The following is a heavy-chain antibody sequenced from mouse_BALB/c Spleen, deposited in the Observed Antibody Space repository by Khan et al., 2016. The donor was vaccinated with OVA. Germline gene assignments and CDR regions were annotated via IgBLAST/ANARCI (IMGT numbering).Heavy chain of an antibody. D-gene: IGHD2-4*01. Sequence: QVQLKQSGPGLVQPSQSLSTNCTVFGFSLTSYGVHWVRQSPGKGLEWLGVIWSGGSTDYNEAFISRLSISKDNSKSQVFFKMNSLQSNDTAIYYCARNYYYDEGLTYWAQGTVVTVS. CDR2: IWSGGST. CDR3: ARNYYYDEGLTY. V-gene: IGHV2-2*03. J-gene: IGHJ3*01. CDR1: GFSLTSYG.